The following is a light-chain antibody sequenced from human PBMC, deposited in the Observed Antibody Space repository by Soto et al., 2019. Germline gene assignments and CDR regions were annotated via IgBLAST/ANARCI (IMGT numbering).Light chain of an antibody. Sequence: QSVLTQPPSMSGAPGQRVTISCTGSSSNIGAGYDVHWYQQLPGTAPKLLIYGNSNRPSGVPDRFSGSKSGTSASLAITGLQAEDEADDYCQSYDSSPYVVFGGGTKLTVL. CDR1: SSNIGAGYD. J-gene: IGLJ2*01. CDR3: QSYDSSPYVV. V-gene: IGLV1-40*01. CDR2: GNS.